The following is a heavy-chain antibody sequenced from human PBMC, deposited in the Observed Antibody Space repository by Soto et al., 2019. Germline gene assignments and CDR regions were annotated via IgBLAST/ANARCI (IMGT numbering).Heavy chain of an antibody. CDR1: GYTFTSYS. Sequence: ASVKVSCKASGYTFTSYSIHWVRQAPGQRLEWMGWINAGNGNTKYSQKFQGRVTIARDTSASTAYMELSSLRPEDTALYYCARVGGGSDIVVVPAAMGLYYYYYGMDVWGQGTTVTVSS. CDR3: ARVGGGSDIVVVPAAMGLYYYYYGMDV. CDR2: INAGNGNT. V-gene: IGHV1-3*01. J-gene: IGHJ6*02. D-gene: IGHD2-2*01.